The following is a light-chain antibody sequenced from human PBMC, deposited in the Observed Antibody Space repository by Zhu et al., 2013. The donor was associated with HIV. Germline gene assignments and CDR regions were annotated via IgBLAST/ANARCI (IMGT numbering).Light chain of an antibody. CDR2: GAS. CDR1: QSVTNSY. V-gene: IGKV3-20*01. Sequence: EIVLTQSPGTLSLSPGERATLSCRASQSVTNSYLAWYQQKPGQAPRLLIYGASTRAIGIPARFSGSGSGTDFTLTISSLQPDDFATYYCQQYNSYSPRTFGQGTKLEIK. J-gene: IGKJ2*01. CDR3: QQYNSYSPRT.